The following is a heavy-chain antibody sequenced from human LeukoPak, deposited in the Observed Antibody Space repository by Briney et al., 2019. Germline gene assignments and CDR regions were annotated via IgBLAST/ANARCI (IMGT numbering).Heavy chain of an antibody. V-gene: IGHV1-18*01. J-gene: IGHJ5*02. CDR2: ISAYNGNT. CDR3: ARDNSVRDEAWWFNP. CDR1: GYTFTSYG. D-gene: IGHD5-24*01. Sequence: ASVKVSCKASGYTFTSYGISWLRQAPGQGLEWMGWISAYNGNTNYAQKLQGRVTMTTDTSTSTAYLELSSLRSEDTAVYYCARDNSVRDEAWWFNPWGQGTLVTVSS.